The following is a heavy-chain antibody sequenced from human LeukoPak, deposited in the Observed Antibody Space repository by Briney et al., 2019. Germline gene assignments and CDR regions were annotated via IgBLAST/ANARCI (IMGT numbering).Heavy chain of an antibody. CDR2: IYHSGST. CDR1: GGSISSGGYS. V-gene: IGHV4-30-2*01. Sequence: SETLPLTCAVSGGSISSGGYSWSWIRQPPGKGLEWIGYIYHSGSTYYNPSLKSRVTISVDRSKNQFSLKLSSVTAADTAVYYCARDRIYYGSGSYVTNGMDVWGQGTTVTVSS. CDR3: ARDRIYYGSGSYVTNGMDV. J-gene: IGHJ6*02. D-gene: IGHD3-10*01.